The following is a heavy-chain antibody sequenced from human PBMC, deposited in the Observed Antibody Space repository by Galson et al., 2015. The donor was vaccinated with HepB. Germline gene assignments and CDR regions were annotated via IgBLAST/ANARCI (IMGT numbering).Heavy chain of an antibody. CDR2: ILYDGSNK. D-gene: IGHD5-18*01. V-gene: IGHV3-30*04. J-gene: IGHJ4*02. CDR1: GFTFSSYA. Sequence: SLRLSCAASGFTFSSYAMHWVRQAPGKGLEWVAVILYDGSNKYADSVKGRFTISRDNSKNTLYLQMNSLRAEDTAMYYCARSFTTTITALGGSAGYWGQGTLVTVSS. CDR3: ARSFTTTITALGGSAGY.